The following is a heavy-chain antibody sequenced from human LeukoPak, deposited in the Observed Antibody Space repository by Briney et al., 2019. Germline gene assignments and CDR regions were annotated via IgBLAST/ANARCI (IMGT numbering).Heavy chain of an antibody. CDR3: AKNPLSVGGNYYFEY. Sequence: GGSLRPSCSASGFTFSSHWMSWVRQAPGEGLELVANIKQDGSEKYYVASVKGRFTMSRDNHKNTLYLQMNSLRADDTAVYYCAKNPLSVGGNYYFEYWGQGTLVTVSS. J-gene: IGHJ4*02. CDR2: IKQDGSEK. V-gene: IGHV3-7*05. D-gene: IGHD6-19*01. CDR1: GFTFSSHW.